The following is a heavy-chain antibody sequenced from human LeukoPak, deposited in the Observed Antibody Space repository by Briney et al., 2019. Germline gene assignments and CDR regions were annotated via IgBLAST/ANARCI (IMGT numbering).Heavy chain of an antibody. J-gene: IGHJ4*02. CDR2: IYYSGST. Sequence: PSETLSLTCGVSGGSISSNYWSWIRQPPGKGLEWIGNIYYSGSTNYNPSLKSRVTISVDTSKNQFSLKLSSVTAADTAVYYCARVQQQLLPFDYWGQGILVTVSS. CDR3: ARVQQQLLPFDY. CDR1: GGSISSNY. D-gene: IGHD6-13*01. V-gene: IGHV4-59*01.